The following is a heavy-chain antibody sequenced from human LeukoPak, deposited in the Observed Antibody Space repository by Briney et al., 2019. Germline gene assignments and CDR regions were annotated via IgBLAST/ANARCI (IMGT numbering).Heavy chain of an antibody. CDR1: GYTFTAYY. CDR2: INPNSGGT. V-gene: IGHV1-2*02. J-gene: IGHJ4*02. CDR3: AREPRIAYYFDF. Sequence: ASVTVSCKASGYTFTAYYMHWVRQAPGQGLEWMGWINPNSGGTNYAPNFQGRVTMTRDTSISTTYMELSRLRSDDTAVYYCAREPRIAYYFDFWGQGTLVTVSS. D-gene: IGHD3-3*02.